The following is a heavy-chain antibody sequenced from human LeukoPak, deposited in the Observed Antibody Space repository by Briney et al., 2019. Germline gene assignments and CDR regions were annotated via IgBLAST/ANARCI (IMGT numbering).Heavy chain of an antibody. D-gene: IGHD4-17*01. CDR1: GGSISSYY. CDR3: ARLHDYGDYYADH. Sequence: PSETLSLTCTVSGGSISSYYWSWIRQPPGKGLEWIGYIHYSGSTSYNPSLKSRVTISVDTSKSQFSLRLSSVTAADTAVYYCARLHDYGDYYADHWGQGTLVTVSS. J-gene: IGHJ5*02. CDR2: IHYSGST. V-gene: IGHV4-59*08.